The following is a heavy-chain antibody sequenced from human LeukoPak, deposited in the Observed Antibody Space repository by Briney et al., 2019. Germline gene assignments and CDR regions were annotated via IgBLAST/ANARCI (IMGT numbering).Heavy chain of an antibody. Sequence: SETLSLTCTVSGGSISSSSYYWGWIRQPPGKGLEWIGSIYYSGSTYYNPSLKSRVTISVDTSKNQFSLKLSSVTAADTAVYYCARDRVLYGSGSYGFFDYWGQGTLVTVSS. J-gene: IGHJ4*02. D-gene: IGHD3-10*01. V-gene: IGHV4-39*07. CDR3: ARDRVLYGSGSYGFFDY. CDR1: GGSISSSSYY. CDR2: IYYSGST.